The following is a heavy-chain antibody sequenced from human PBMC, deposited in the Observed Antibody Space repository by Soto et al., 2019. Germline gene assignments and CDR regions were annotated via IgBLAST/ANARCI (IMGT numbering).Heavy chain of an antibody. V-gene: IGHV4-34*01. CDR1: GGSFGGYY. D-gene: IGHD3-22*01. CDR3: ARHYYDSTGYYRSPLGD. CDR2: INHVATT. J-gene: IGHJ4*02. Sequence: VQLQQWGAGLLKPLETLSLTCEVSGGSFGGYYWSWIRQPPGKGLEWIGEINHVATTNYNPSLKSRVTISLDMSKNQFSLKLTSVTAADTAVYYCARHYYDSTGYYRSPLGDWGQGTLVTVSS.